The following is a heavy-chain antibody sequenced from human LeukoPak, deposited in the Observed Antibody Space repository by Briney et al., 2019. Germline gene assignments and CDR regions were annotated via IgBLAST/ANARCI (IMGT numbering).Heavy chain of an antibody. CDR3: TYTSSSGVVY. Sequence: GGSLRRSCAASGFTFSVSAMYWVRQASGQGLEWVGRIRNKANNYATAYAASLKGRFTISRDDSKNTAYLQMNSLETEDTAMYYCTYTSSSGVVYWGQGTLVTVSS. CDR2: IRNKANNYAT. CDR1: GFTFSVSA. V-gene: IGHV3-73*01. J-gene: IGHJ4*02. D-gene: IGHD6-6*01.